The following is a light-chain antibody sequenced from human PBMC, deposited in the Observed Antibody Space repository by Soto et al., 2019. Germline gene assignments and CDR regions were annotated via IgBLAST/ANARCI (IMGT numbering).Light chain of an antibody. V-gene: IGLV1-47*01. Sequence: QSVLTQPPSASGTPGQRVTISCSGSSSSIGSNYVYWYQQLPGMAPKRLIYRNDQRPAGVPDRFSGSKSGTSASLAIGGLRSEDEADYYCATWDDSLGGPWMFGGGTQLTVL. CDR1: SSSIGSNY. CDR3: ATWDDSLGGPWM. J-gene: IGLJ3*02. CDR2: RND.